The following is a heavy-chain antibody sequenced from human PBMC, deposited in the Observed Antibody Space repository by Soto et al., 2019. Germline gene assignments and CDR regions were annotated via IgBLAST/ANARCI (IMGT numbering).Heavy chain of an antibody. J-gene: IGHJ4*02. CDR3: ARDLAHRIPDY. Sequence: GASVKVSCKASGYTFTSYAIHWVRQAPGQRLEWMGWINAGNGNTKYSQKFQGRVTITRDTSASTAYMELTSLRSEDTAVYYCARDLAHRIPDYWGQGTLVTVSS. CDR2: INAGNGNT. V-gene: IGHV1-3*01. D-gene: IGHD2-21*01. CDR1: GYTFTSYA.